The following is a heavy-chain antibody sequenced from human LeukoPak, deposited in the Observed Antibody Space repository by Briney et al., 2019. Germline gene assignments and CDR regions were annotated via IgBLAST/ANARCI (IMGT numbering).Heavy chain of an antibody. CDR1: GFTFSSYW. CDR3: ARGSTYYDILTGYHYYFDY. J-gene: IGHJ4*02. CDR2: IKSDGST. Sequence: GGSLRLSCAASGFTFSSYWMHWVRQIPGKGLVWVSRIKSDGSTIYADSVKGRFTISRDNAKNTVYLQMNSLRAEDTALYYCARGSTYYDILTGYHYYFDYWGQGTLVTVSS. D-gene: IGHD3-9*01. V-gene: IGHV3-74*01.